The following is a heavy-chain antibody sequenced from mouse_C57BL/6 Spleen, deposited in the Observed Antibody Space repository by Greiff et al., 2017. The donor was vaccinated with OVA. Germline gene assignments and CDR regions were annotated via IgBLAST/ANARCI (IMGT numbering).Heavy chain of an antibody. V-gene: IGHV1-62-3*01. J-gene: IGHJ1*03. D-gene: IGHD2-1*01. CDR1: GYTFTSYW. CDR3: ARYYYASDGGYLDD. CDR2: IDPNSGGT. Sequence: QVQLQQSGAELVKPGASVKLSCKASGYTFTSYWMHWVKQRPGRGLEWIGRIDPNSGGTKYNEKFKSKATLTADKPSSTAYMQLSSLTSEDSAVYDCARYYYASDGGYLDDWGKGTTVTVSS.